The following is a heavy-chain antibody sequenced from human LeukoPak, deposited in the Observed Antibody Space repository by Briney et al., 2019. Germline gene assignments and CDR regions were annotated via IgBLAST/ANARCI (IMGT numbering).Heavy chain of an antibody. CDR3: VKDDSYYYDSSGYPH. D-gene: IGHD3-22*01. J-gene: IGHJ4*02. Sequence: GGSLRLSCSASGFTFSTYFMNWVRQAPGKGLEYVSAISSNGGSTYYADSVKGRFTISRDNSKNTLYLQMSSLRAEDRAVYHCVKDDSYYYDSSGYPHWGQGTLVTVSS. CDR1: GFTFSTYF. CDR2: ISSNGGST. V-gene: IGHV3-64D*09.